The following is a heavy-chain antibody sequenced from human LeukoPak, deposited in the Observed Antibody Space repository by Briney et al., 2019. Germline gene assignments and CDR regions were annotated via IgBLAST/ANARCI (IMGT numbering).Heavy chain of an antibody. J-gene: IGHJ4*02. CDR1: GFTFSSYE. Sequence: PGGSLRLSCAASGFTFSSYEMNWVRQAPGKGLEWVSYIDSSGSTIHYADSVKGRFTISRDNSKNTLYLQMNSLRAEDTALYYCAKVDSYGYPSFDYWGQGTLVTVSS. CDR2: IDSSGSTI. D-gene: IGHD5-18*01. CDR3: AKVDSYGYPSFDY. V-gene: IGHV3-48*03.